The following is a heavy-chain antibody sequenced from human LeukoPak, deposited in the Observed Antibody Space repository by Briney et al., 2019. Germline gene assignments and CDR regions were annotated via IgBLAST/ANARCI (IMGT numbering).Heavy chain of an antibody. CDR1: GYSLSELS. D-gene: IGHD2-2*01. J-gene: IGHJ5*02. CDR2: FAPEDAET. CDR3: ARAVYCSSTSCYSLDWFDP. Sequence: ASVKVSCKVSGYSLSELSMHWVRQAPGKGLEWMGGFAPEDAETVYAKRFQGRLTMTEDTSTDTAYMELSSLRFEDTAVYYCARAVYCSSTSCYSLDWFDPWGQGTLVTVSS. V-gene: IGHV1-24*01.